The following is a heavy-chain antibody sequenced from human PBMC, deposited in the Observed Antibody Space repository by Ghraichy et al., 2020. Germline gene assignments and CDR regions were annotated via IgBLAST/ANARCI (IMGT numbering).Heavy chain of an antibody. CDR1: GFTFSNYW. Sequence: GGSLRLSCAASGFTFSNYWMSWVRQVPGKGLEWVANIKVDGSEQYYVDSVRGRFTISRDNAKNPLYLKMNSLRAEDTAVYYCARSQNYYDSSGYRGGGKYFDYWGQGTLVTVSS. V-gene: IGHV3-7*01. CDR3: ARSQNYYDSSGYRGGGKYFDY. CDR2: IKVDGSEQ. D-gene: IGHD3-22*01. J-gene: IGHJ4*02.